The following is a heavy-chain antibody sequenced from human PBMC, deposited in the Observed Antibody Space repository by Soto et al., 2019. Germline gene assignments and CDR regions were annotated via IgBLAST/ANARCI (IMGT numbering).Heavy chain of an antibody. CDR2: IIPILGIA. CDR3: ASSSRVLLDY. CDR1: GGTFSSYS. J-gene: IGHJ4*02. V-gene: IGHV1-69*02. D-gene: IGHD3-10*01. Sequence: QVQLVQSGAEVKKPGSSVKVSCKASGGTFSSYSISWVRQAPGQGLEWMGRIIPILGIANYAQKFQGRVTITADNSTSTAYMELSSLRSEATAVYYCASSSRVLLDYWGQGTLVTVSS.